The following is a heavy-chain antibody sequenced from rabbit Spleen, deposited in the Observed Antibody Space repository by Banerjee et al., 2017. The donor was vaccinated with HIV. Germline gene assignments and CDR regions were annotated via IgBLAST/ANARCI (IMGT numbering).Heavy chain of an antibody. CDR1: GFSFSSSYY. V-gene: IGHV1S45*01. J-gene: IGHJ6*01. CDR2: IAGSSSDFT. D-gene: IGHD8-1*01. Sequence: QEQLVESGGGLVQPEGSLTLTCTASGFSFSSSYYMCWVRQAPGKGLEWISCIAGSSSDFTYSATWAKGRFTISKTSSTTVTLQMTSLTVADTATYFCARDTGSSFSSYGMDLWGPGTLVTVS. CDR3: ARDTGSSFSSYGMDL.